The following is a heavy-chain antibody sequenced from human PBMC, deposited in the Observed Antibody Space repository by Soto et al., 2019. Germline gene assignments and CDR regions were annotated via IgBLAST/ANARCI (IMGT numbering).Heavy chain of an antibody. CDR1: GGSITSGDYY. J-gene: IGHJ3*02. CDR2: KYHSGSP. CDR3: ARTGGEVAFNI. Sequence: SETLSLTCTVTGGSITSGDYYWSWIRQSPGKGLEWIGYKYHSGSPYYNPSLRSRVTISVDTSREQFSLSLTSVTAADTAVYYCARTGGEVAFNIWGXGTMVTVSS. V-gene: IGHV4-30-4*01. D-gene: IGHD3-16*01.